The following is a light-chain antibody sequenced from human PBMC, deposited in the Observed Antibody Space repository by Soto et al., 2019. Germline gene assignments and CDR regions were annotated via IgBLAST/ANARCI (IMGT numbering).Light chain of an antibody. Sequence: QLVLTQPPSASGTPGQRVTISCSGSSSNIGSNTVNWYQQLPGTAPKLLIYNNNQRPSGVPDRFSGSKSGTSASLAISGLQSDDEAEYYCATWEDSLLFGGGTKVTVL. CDR2: NNN. J-gene: IGLJ3*02. CDR3: ATWEDSLL. V-gene: IGLV1-44*01. CDR1: SSNIGSNT.